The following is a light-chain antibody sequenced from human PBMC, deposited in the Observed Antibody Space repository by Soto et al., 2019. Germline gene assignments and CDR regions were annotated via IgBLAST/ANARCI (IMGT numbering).Light chain of an antibody. CDR2: DVS. CDR3: SSYTSSSTGV. J-gene: IGLJ2*01. CDR1: SSDVGGYNY. V-gene: IGLV2-14*01. Sequence: QSALTQPASVSGSPGQSITISCTGTSSDVGGYNYVSWYQQHPGKAPKLMIYDVSNRPSGVSNRVSGSKSGNTASLTISGLQAEDEADYYCSSYTSSSTGVFGGGTKVT.